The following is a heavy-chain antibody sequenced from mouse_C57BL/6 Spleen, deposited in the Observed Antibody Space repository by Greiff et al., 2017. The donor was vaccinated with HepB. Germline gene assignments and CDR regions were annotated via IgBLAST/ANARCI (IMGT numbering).Heavy chain of an antibody. J-gene: IGHJ4*01. V-gene: IGHV1-5*01. CDR2: IYPGNSDT. D-gene: IGHD2-4*01. Sequence: VHVKQSGTVLARPGASVKMSCKTSGYTFTSYWMHWVKQRPGQGLEWIGAIYPGNSDTSYNQKFKGKAKLTAVTSASTAYMELSSLTNEDSAVYYCTRIYYDYPYYAMDYWGQGTSVTVSS. CDR1: GYTFTSYW. CDR3: TRIYYDYPYYAMDY.